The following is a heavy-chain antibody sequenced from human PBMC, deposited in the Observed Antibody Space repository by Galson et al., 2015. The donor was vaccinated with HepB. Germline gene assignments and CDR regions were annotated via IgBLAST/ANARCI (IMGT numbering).Heavy chain of an antibody. V-gene: IGHV3-48*02. D-gene: IGHD3-22*01. CDR2: ISSSSSTI. CDR1: GFTFGDYA. J-gene: IGHJ4*02. Sequence: SLRLSCAASGFTFGDYAMSWVRQAPGKGLEWVSYISSSSSTIYYADSVKGRFTISRDNAKNSLYLQMNSLRDEDTAVYYCARVSWYYDRSNDYWGQGTLVTVSS. CDR3: ARVSWYYDRSNDY.